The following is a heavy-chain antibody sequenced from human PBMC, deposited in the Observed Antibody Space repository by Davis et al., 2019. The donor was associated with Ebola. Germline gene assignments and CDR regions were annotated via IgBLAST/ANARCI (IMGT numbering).Heavy chain of an antibody. CDR3: ASNYYAMDV. Sequence: PGGSLRLSCAASGFTFSSYGMNWVRQAPGKGLEWVSTISGRGGSTHYAYSVKGRFTISRDNSKNTLYLQMNSLRAEDTAVYYCASNYYAMDVWGQGTTVTVSS. J-gene: IGHJ6*02. V-gene: IGHV3-23*01. CDR1: GFTFSSYG. CDR2: ISGRGGST.